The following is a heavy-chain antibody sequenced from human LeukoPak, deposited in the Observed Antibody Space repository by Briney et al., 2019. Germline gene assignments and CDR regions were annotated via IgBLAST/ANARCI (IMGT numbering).Heavy chain of an antibody. CDR1: GYTFTSYY. CDR2: INPSGGST. D-gene: IGHD3-3*01. CDR3: AGIPVFGVVLHQVPV. Sequence: WASVKVSCKASGYTFTSYYMHWVRQAPGQGLEWMGIINPSGGSTSYAQKFQGRVTMTRDMSTSTVYMELSSLRSEDTAVYFCAGIPVFGVVLHQVPVWGKGTTVTVSS. V-gene: IGHV1-46*01. J-gene: IGHJ6*04.